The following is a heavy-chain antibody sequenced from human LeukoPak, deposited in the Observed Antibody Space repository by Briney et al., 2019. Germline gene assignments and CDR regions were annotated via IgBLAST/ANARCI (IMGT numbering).Heavy chain of an antibody. CDR2: MYTSGST. D-gene: IGHD3-10*01. J-gene: IGHJ4*02. Sequence: PSETLSLTCTVSGGSISSYYWSWIRQPAGKGPEWIGRMYTSGSTNYNPSLKSRVTMSVDTSKNRFSLKLNSVTAADTAVYYCARGAGSGSSPLDYWGQGTLVTVSS. CDR1: GGSISSYY. V-gene: IGHV4-4*07. CDR3: ARGAGSGSSPLDY.